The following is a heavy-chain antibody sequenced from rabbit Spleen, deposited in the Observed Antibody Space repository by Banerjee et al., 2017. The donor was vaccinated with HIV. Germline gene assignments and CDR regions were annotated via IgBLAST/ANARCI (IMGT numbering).Heavy chain of an antibody. CDR2: IDAGSSGFT. CDR3: ARDTSSSFSSHGMDL. CDR1: GVSFSDDSY. D-gene: IGHD1-1*01. V-gene: IGHV1S40*01. Sequence: QSLEESGGDLVKPGASLTLTCIASGVSFSDDSYMCWVRQAPGKGLEWIACIDAGSSGFTYFASWAKGRFTISRTSSTTVTLQMTSLTAADTATYFCARDTSSSFSSHGMDLWGQGTLVTVS. J-gene: IGHJ6*01.